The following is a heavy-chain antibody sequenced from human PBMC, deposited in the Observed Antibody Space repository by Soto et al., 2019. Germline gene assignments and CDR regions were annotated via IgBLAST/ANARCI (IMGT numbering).Heavy chain of an antibody. CDR2: IYYSGST. D-gene: IGHD2-2*02. CDR3: ARVGPFRYLFDY. V-gene: IGHV4-30-4*01. CDR1: GGSISSGDYY. Sequence: SETLSLTCTVSGGSISSGDYYWSWIRQPPGKGLEWIGYIYYSGSTYYNPSLKSRVTISVDTSKNQFSLKLSSVTAADTAVYYCARVGPFRYLFDYWGQGTLVTVSS. J-gene: IGHJ4*02.